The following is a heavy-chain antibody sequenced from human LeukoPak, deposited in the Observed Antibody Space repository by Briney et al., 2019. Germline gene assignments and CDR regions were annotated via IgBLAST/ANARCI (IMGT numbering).Heavy chain of an antibody. CDR3: AREAVAGTFDY. J-gene: IGHJ4*02. CDR2: IIPIFGTA. CDR1: GGTFSSYA. D-gene: IGHD6-19*01. Sequence: GASVKVSCKASGGTFSSYAISWVRQAPGQGLEWMGRIIPIFGTANYAQKFQGRVTTTTDESTSTAYMELSSLRSEDTAVYYCAREAVAGTFDYWGQGTLVTVSS. V-gene: IGHV1-69*05.